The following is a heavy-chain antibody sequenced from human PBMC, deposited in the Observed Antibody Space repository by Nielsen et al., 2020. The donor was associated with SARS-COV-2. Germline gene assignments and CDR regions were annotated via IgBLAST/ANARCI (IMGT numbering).Heavy chain of an antibody. J-gene: IGHJ5*02. D-gene: IGHD3-3*01. CDR1: GFTFSDSA. CDR2: IRNKANSYVT. Sequence: GGSLRLSCAASGFTFSDSAMHWVRQASGKGLEWVGRIRNKANSYVTAYAASVKGRFTISRDDSKNTACLQMNSLQTEDTAVYYCATSTPLVRSAWFDPWGQGTLVTVSS. V-gene: IGHV3-73*01. CDR3: ATSTPLVRSAWFDP.